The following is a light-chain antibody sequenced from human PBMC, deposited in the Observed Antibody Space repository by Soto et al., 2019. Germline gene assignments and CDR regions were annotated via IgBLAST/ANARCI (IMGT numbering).Light chain of an antibody. J-gene: IGKJ5*01. CDR1: PSVSGSN. CDR3: QQYNNWPPIT. Sequence: EIVLTQSPGTLSLSPGERATLSCRASPSVSGSNLAWYQQKPGQAPRLVIYGASSRATGSPDRFSGSGSGTDFTLTISSLQSEDFAVYYCQQYNNWPPITFGQGTRLEI. V-gene: IGKV3-20*01. CDR2: GAS.